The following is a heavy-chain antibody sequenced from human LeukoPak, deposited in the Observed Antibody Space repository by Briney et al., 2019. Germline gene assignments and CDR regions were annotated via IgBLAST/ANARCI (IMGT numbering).Heavy chain of an antibody. CDR3: ARLDGSFSSGVLDY. V-gene: IGHV1-69*04. CDR2: IIPILGIA. Sequence: ASVKVSCKASGGTFSSYAISWVRQAPGQGLEWMGRIIPILGIANYAQKFQGRVTITADKSTSTAYMELSSLRSDDTAVYYCARLDGSFSSGVLDYWGQGTLVTVSS. CDR1: GGTFSSYA. J-gene: IGHJ4*02. D-gene: IGHD6-19*01.